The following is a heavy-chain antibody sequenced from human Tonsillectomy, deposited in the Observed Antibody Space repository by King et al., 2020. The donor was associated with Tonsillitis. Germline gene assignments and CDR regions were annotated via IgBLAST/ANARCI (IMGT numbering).Heavy chain of an antibody. CDR1: GGSISSSSYY. D-gene: IGHD3-16*01. J-gene: IGHJ3*02. CDR2: IFYSGST. Sequence: LQLQESGPGLVKPSETLSLTCTVSGGSISSSSYYWGWIRQPPGKGLEWIGSIFYSGSTYYNPSLKSRVTMSIDTSKNQFSLKLSSVTAADTAVYYCARLTYYDYVWGTYLDAFDIWGQGTMVTVSS. CDR3: ARLTYYDYVWGTYLDAFDI. V-gene: IGHV4-39*01.